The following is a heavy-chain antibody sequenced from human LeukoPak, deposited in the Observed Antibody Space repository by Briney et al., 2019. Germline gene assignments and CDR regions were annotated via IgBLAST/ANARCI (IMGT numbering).Heavy chain of an antibody. CDR2: IPSNGFT. Sequence: SETLSLTCTVSGAPISGYYWSWIRQPPGQGLDWIEYIPSNGFTNYKPSLKRRDTISVDTSKNQFSLKVTSVTAADTAMYYCTKREGPMSGSYDYFDPWGQGTLVTVS. CDR3: TKREGPMSGSYDYFDP. J-gene: IGHJ5*02. V-gene: IGHV4-4*09. CDR1: GAPISGYY. D-gene: IGHD1-26*01.